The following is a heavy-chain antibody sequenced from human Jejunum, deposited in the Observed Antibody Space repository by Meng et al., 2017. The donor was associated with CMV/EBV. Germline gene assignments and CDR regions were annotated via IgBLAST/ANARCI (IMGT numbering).Heavy chain of an antibody. CDR3: ARASRVLGGFDY. D-gene: IGHD3-16*01. CDR2: INAYNGDT. CDR1: GYTFTNYG. V-gene: IGHV1-18*01. Sequence: QVQVVQSGGEVKKPGASVKVSCKASGYTFTNYGITWVRQAPGQGLEWMGWINAYNGDTNYAQTLQGRVTMTTDTSTSTAYMELRSLRSDDTAVYYCARASRVLGGFDYWGQGTLVTVSS. J-gene: IGHJ4*02.